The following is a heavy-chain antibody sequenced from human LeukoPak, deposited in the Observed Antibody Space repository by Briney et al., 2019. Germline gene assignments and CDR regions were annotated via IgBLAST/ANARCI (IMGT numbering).Heavy chain of an antibody. CDR1: GGSFSGYY. Sequence: SETLSLTCAVYGGSFSGYYWSWIRQPPGKGLEWIGEINHSGSTNYNPSLKSRVTISVDTSRNQFSLKLSSVTAADTAVYYCARVLRSQAAISRVVYYGMDVWGKGTTVTVSS. J-gene: IGHJ6*04. V-gene: IGHV4-34*01. CDR2: INHSGST. D-gene: IGHD2-2*01. CDR3: ARVLRSQAAISRVVYYGMDV.